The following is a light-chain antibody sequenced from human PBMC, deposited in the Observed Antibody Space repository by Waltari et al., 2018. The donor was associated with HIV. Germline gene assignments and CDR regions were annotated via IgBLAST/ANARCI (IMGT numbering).Light chain of an antibody. CDR2: SNN. V-gene: IGLV1-44*01. Sequence: QSVLTQPPSASGTPGQRVTISCSGSSSNIGSNTVNWYQQLPGPAPRLLIYSNNQRPSGVPDRCSGSKSGTSASLAISGRQAEDEADYYCAAWDDSLSGLVVCVGGTKLTVL. CDR3: AAWDDSLSGLVV. CDR1: SSNIGSNT. J-gene: IGLJ2*01.